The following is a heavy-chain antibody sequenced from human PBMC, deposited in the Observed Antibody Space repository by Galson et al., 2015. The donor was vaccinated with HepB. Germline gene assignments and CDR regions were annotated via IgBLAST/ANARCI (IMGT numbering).Heavy chain of an antibody. D-gene: IGHD4-17*01. CDR1: GYSFTSYD. CDR3: AKGDGDYPGSFDF. V-gene: IGHV1-8*01. CDR2: MSPKSGDT. J-gene: IGHJ3*01. Sequence: SVKVSCKASGYSFTSYDIHWVRQVTGQGLEWMGWMSPKSGDTGYAQKFQGRVTMSRDTSMCTAFMEMRSLTTEDTAVYYCAKGDGDYPGSFDFWGQGTMVIVSS.